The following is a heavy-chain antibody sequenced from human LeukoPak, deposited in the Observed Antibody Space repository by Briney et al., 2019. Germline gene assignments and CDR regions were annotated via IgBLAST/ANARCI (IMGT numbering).Heavy chain of an antibody. CDR1: GITFSSYG. D-gene: IGHD2-15*01. CDR2: IYTSGST. V-gene: IGHV4-4*07. Sequence: GSLRLSCAASGITFSSYGMSWIRQPAGKGLEWIGRIYTSGSTNYNPSLKSRVTISVDTSKNQFSLKLSSVTAADTAVYYCARDRRSVLDYWGQGTLVTVSS. J-gene: IGHJ4*02. CDR3: ARDRRSVLDY.